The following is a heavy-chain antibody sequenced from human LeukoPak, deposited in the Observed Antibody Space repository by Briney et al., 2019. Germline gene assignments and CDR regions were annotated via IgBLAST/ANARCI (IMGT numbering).Heavy chain of an antibody. CDR2: IYYSGST. V-gene: IGHV4-59*12. Sequence: PSETLSLTCTVSGGSISSYYWSWIRQPPGKGLEWIGYIYYSGSTNYNPSLKSRVTISVDTSKNQFSLKLSSVTAADTAVYYCARGGGSCDYWGQGTLVTVSS. CDR1: GGSISSYY. CDR3: ARGGGSCDY. J-gene: IGHJ4*02. D-gene: IGHD1-26*01.